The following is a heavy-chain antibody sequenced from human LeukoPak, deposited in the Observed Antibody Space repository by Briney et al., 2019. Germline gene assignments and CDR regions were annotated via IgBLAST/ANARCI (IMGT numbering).Heavy chain of an antibody. CDR1: GFTFSSYW. CDR3: ARSGITMVRGVPDY. D-gene: IGHD3-10*01. J-gene: IGHJ4*02. CDR2: IEEDGLGK. Sequence: PGGSLRLSCAASGFTFSSYWMSWVRQAPGKGLEWVANIEEDGLGKYYVDSVKGRFTISRDNAKNSLYLQMNSLRAEDTAVYYCARSGITMVRGVPDYWGQGTLVTVSS. V-gene: IGHV3-7*03.